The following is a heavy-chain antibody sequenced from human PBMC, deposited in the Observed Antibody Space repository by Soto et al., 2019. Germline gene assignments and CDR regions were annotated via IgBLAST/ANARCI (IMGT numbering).Heavy chain of an antibody. CDR2: ISAYNGNT. Sequence: ASVKVSCKASGYTFSRYGIMWVRQAPGQGLEWMGWISAYNGNTNSAEKLRGRLTMTTDASTTTAYMELRSLRSDDTAIYYCTRDQGFRVVINSNWFDPWGQGTLVTVSS. CDR1: GYTFSRYG. V-gene: IGHV1-18*01. CDR3: TRDQGFRVVINSNWFDP. D-gene: IGHD2-21*01. J-gene: IGHJ5*02.